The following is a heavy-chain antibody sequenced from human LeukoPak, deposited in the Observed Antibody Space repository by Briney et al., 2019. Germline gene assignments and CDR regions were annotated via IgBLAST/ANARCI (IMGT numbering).Heavy chain of an antibody. Sequence: GSSVKVSCKASGGTFSSYAISWVRQAPGQGLEWMGGIIPIFGTANYAQKFQGRVTITTDESTSTAYTELSSLRSEDTAVYYCARAGYSSSWYGPEVYYYYMDVWGKGTTVTVSS. CDR2: IIPIFGTA. V-gene: IGHV1-69*05. J-gene: IGHJ6*03. CDR3: ARAGYSSSWYGPEVYYYYMDV. D-gene: IGHD6-13*01. CDR1: GGTFSSYA.